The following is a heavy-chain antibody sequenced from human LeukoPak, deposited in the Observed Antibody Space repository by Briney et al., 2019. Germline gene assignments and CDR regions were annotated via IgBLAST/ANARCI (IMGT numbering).Heavy chain of an antibody. CDR1: GDSISSGGYS. CDR2: IYDSGST. V-gene: IGHV4-30-4*07. D-gene: IGHD3-10*01. J-gene: IGHJ4*02. Sequence: SETLSLTCAVSGDSISSGGYSWSWIRQPPGKGLEWIGYIYDSGSTYYNPSLMSRVTMSVDTSKNQFSLKLSSVTAADTAVYYCARSVTYYYGSGSYGNWGQGTLVTVSS. CDR3: ARSVTYYYGSGSYGN.